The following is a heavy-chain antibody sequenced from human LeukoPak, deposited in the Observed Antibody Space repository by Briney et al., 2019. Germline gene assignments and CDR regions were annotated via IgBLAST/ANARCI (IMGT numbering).Heavy chain of an antibody. J-gene: IGHJ3*02. D-gene: IGHD3-22*01. CDR2: ISAYNGNT. CDR1: GYTFTSYG. V-gene: IGHV1-18*01. CDR3: ARVPEAYYYDSSGYFHAFDI. Sequence: ASVKVSCKASGYTFTSYGISWVRQAPGQGLEWMGWISAYNGNTNYAQKLQGRVTMTTDTSTSTAYMELRSLRSDDTAVYYCARVPEAYYYDSSGYFHAFDIWGQGTMVTVSS.